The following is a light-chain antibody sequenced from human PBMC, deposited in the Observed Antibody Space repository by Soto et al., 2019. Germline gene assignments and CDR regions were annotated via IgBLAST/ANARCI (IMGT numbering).Light chain of an antibody. J-gene: IGKJ5*01. V-gene: IGKV3-15*01. CDR2: RAS. Sequence: EILLTQSPGALAVSPGEVATLSCRASQSVRDNLAWYQQKPGQAPRLLIYRASIRATGVPARFSGSGSGTDFALKISRVEAEDVGVYYCMQGTHWPITFGQGTRLEI. CDR1: QSVRDN. CDR3: MQGTHWPIT.